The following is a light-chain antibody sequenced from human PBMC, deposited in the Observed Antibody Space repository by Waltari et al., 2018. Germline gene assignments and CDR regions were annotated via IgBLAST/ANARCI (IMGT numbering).Light chain of an antibody. CDR2: EVS. V-gene: IGLV2-14*01. CDR1: SSDVGGYNY. CDR3: SSYTSSSTLV. Sequence: QSALTQPASVSGSPGQSITISCTGTSSDVGGYNYVSWYQQHPGKAPKPMSYEVSQRRGGVSNRFSGSKAGNTASLTISGLQAEDEADYYCSSYTSSSTLVFGTGTKVTVL. J-gene: IGLJ1*01.